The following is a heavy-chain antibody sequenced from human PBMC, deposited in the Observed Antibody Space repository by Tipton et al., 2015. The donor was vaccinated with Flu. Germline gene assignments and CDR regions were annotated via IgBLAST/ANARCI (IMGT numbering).Heavy chain of an antibody. V-gene: IGHV4-59*01. CDR2: IYYSGST. CDR3: ARDLGSSGSFDY. J-gene: IGHJ4*02. Sequence: TLSLTCTVSGGSISSYYWSWIRQPPGEGLEWIGYIYYSGSTNHNPSLKSRVAISVDTSKNQFSLKLSSVTAADTAVYYCARDLGSSGSFDYWGQGTLVTVSS. D-gene: IGHD6-13*01. CDR1: GGSISSYY.